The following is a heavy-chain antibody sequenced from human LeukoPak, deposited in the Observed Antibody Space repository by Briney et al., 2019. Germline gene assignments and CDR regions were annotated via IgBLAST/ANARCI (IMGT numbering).Heavy chain of an antibody. CDR2: INHRGST. CDR1: GGSFSGYS. D-gene: IGHD2-21*01. Sequence: SETLSLTCAVYGGSFSGYSWSWLRQPPGKGLEWIGEINHRGSTNHNPSLKSRVTISADTSKSQFSLNLSAVTAADTAVYYCAGGQGDSENFYFPFDFWGQGTLVTVSS. CDR3: AGGQGDSENFYFPFDF. V-gene: IGHV4-34*01. J-gene: IGHJ4*02.